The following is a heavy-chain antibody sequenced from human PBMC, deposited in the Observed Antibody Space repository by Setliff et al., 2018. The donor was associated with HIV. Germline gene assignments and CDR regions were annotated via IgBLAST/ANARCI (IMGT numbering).Heavy chain of an antibody. Sequence: ASVKVSCKASGGTFSSYSITWVRQAPGQGLEWMGGIIPIFNTANYAQKFQGRVTITADESTSTAYMELSSLGSEDTAAYYCARGSGGYCSGGSCYFGFGLALWGQGTTVTVSS. V-gene: IGHV1-69*13. CDR2: IIPIFNTA. J-gene: IGHJ6*02. D-gene: IGHD2-15*01. CDR3: ARGSGGYCSGGSCYFGFGLAL. CDR1: GGTFSSYS.